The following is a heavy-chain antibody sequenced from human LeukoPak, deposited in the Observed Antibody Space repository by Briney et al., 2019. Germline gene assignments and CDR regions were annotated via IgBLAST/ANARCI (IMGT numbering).Heavy chain of an antibody. CDR2: VSGSGAHT. CDR1: GFTFTSFA. Sequence: GGSLRLSCAASGFTFTSFAMSWVRQAPGKGLQCVSAVSGSGAHTYYADSVKGRFTISRDNSRDTLYLQMNSLRAEDTAIYICAKDGGTSPYFLDVWGKGTTVIVSS. D-gene: IGHD4-23*01. J-gene: IGHJ6*03. CDR3: AKDGGTSPYFLDV. V-gene: IGHV3-23*01.